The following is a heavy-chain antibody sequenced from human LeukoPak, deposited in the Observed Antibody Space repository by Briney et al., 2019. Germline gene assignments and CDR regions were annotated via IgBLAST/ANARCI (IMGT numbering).Heavy chain of an antibody. Sequence: GGSLRLSCAASGFTFSAYSMNWVRQAPGKGLEWVSSISSGSRYIYYADSVKGRFTISRDNAKDSLYLQMNSLRAEDTAVYYCAKCSGGNCYHSDDHWGQGTLVTVSP. D-gene: IGHD2-15*01. J-gene: IGHJ5*02. CDR1: GFTFSAYS. CDR2: ISSGSRYI. V-gene: IGHV3-21*01. CDR3: AKCSGGNCYHSDDH.